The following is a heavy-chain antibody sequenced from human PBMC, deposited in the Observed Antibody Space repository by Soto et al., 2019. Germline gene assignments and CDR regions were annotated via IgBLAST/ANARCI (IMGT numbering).Heavy chain of an antibody. CDR3: ARLRRNYYGSGSNDAFDI. V-gene: IGHV4-61*01. J-gene: IGHJ3*02. CDR2: IYYTGST. D-gene: IGHD3-10*01. CDR1: GGSVSSESHY. Sequence: SETLSLTCTVSGGSVSSESHYWSWIRQTPGKGLEWIGYIYYTGSTNYNPSLKGRVTMSVDTSRDQVSLRLRSVTAADTAVYYCARLRRNYYGSGSNDAFDIWGQGTMVTVSS.